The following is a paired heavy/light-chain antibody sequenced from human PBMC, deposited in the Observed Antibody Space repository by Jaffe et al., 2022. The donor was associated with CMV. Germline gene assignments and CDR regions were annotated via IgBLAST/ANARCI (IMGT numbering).Light chain of an antibody. CDR3: QQYYTYPYT. CDR1: QGISTY. Sequence: DIQMTQSPSSLSASVGDRVTITCRASQGISTYLAWFQQKPGKAPKSLIYSASKNSGVPSKFSGSGSGTDFTLTISSLQTEDFATYFCQQYYTYPYTFGQGTKLEIK. V-gene: IGKV1-16*02. J-gene: IGKJ2*01. CDR2: SAS.
Heavy chain of an antibody. J-gene: IGHJ4*02. CDR1: GGSFSGNY. CDR3: ARDGYYPSGSPPFDY. V-gene: IGHV4-34*01. CDR2: INHSGST. Sequence: QVQLQQWGEGLLKPSETLSLICAVYGGSFSGNYWSWIRQPPGKGLEWIGEINHSGSTNYNPSLKSRVTISVDTSKNQFSLKLSSVTAADTAVYYCARDGYYPSGSPPFDYWGQGTLVTVSS. D-gene: IGHD3-10*01.